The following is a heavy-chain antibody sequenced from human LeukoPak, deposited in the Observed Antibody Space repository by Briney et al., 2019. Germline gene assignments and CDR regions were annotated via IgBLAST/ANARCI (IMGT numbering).Heavy chain of an antibody. D-gene: IGHD1-7*01. CDR1: GFTFSSYT. CDR2: ISGGSSYI. J-gene: IGHJ4*02. V-gene: IGHV3-21*01. CDR3: ARDTITGSTLRVY. Sequence: GGSLRLSCAASGFTFSSYTMTWVRQAPGKGLEWVSSISGGSSYIYHADSVKGRFTISRDNAKNSLYLQMNSLGAGDTAVYYCARDTITGSTLRVYWGQGTLVTVSS.